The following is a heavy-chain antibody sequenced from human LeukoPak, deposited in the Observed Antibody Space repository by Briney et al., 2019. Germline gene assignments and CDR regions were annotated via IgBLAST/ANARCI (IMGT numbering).Heavy chain of an antibody. CDR2: IYHSGST. D-gene: IGHD3-10*01. CDR3: ARDSAGGSGSYSNY. Sequence: SETLSLTCAVSGGSISSSNWWSWVRQPPGKGLEWIGEIYHSGSTNYNPSLKSRVTTSVDKSKNQFSLKLSSVTAADTAVYYCARDSAGGSGSYSNYWGQGTLVTVSS. CDR1: GGSISSSNW. J-gene: IGHJ4*02. V-gene: IGHV4-4*02.